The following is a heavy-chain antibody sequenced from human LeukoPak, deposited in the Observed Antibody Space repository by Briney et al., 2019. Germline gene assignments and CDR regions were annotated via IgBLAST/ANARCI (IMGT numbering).Heavy chain of an antibody. D-gene: IGHD2-21*02. CDR1: GFTFSSYA. V-gene: IGHV3-30*04. CDR2: ISYDGSNK. Sequence: GGSLRLSCAASGFTFSSYAMHWVRQAPGKGLEWVAVISYDGSNKYYADSVKGRFTISRDNSKNTLYLQMNSLRAEDTAVYYCAKGRRSVTAGEDYWGQGTLVTVSS. CDR3: AKGRRSVTAGEDY. J-gene: IGHJ4*02.